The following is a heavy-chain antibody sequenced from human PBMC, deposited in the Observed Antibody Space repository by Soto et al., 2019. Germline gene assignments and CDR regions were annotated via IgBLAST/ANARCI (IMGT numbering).Heavy chain of an antibody. CDR1: GFTFSSYG. Sequence: QVQLVESGGGVVQPGRSLRLSCAASGFTFSSYGIHWVRQAPGKGLEWVARIWYDGSKKYYADSVKGRFTISRDNSKNTLFLEMNSLRAEDTALYYCAKDLWGPDYWGQGNLVTVSA. CDR3: AKDLWGPDY. D-gene: IGHD2-21*01. J-gene: IGHJ4*02. V-gene: IGHV3-33*06. CDR2: IWYDGSKK.